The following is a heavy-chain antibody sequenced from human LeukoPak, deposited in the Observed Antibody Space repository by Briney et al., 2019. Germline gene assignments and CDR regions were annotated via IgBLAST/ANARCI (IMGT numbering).Heavy chain of an antibody. D-gene: IGHD3-22*01. J-gene: IGHJ4*02. CDR1: GGSISSNNYY. CDR3: ARAYSNPITMIVVVIEYYFDY. CDR2: IYYSGST. V-gene: IGHV4-39*07. Sequence: SETLSLTCTVSGGSISSNNYYWGWIRQPPGKGLEWIGSIYYSGSTYYNPSLKSRVTISVDTSKNQFSLKLSSVTAADTAVYYCARAYSNPITMIVVVIEYYFDYWGQGTLVTVSS.